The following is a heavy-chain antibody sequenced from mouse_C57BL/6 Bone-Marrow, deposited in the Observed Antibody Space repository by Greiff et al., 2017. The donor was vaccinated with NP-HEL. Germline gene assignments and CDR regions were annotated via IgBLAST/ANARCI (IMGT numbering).Heavy chain of an antibody. V-gene: IGHV1-59*01. Sequence: QVQLQQPGAELGRPGTSVKLSCKASGYTFTSYWMHWVKQRPGQGLEWIGVIDPSDSYTNYNQKFKGKATLTVDTSSSTAYMQLSSLTSEDSAVYYCARSLLRYWGQGTTLTVSS. J-gene: IGHJ2*01. CDR2: IDPSDSYT. CDR1: GYTFTSYW. D-gene: IGHD1-1*01. CDR3: ARSLLRY.